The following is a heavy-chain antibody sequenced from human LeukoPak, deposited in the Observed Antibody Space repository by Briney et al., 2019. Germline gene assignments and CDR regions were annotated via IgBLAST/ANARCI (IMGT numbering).Heavy chain of an antibody. J-gene: IGHJ1*01. CDR3: AKDLNTYRYDSRDLQH. CDR1: GFSFNTYG. D-gene: IGHD3-22*01. V-gene: IGHV3-30*18. Sequence: GGSLRLSCAASGFSFNTYGMHWVRQGPGKGLEWVAVISYDGSNKWYADSVKGRFTISRDNSKNTLYLQMNSLRPEDTAVYFCAKDLNTYRYDSRDLQHWGQGILATVSS. CDR2: ISYDGSNK.